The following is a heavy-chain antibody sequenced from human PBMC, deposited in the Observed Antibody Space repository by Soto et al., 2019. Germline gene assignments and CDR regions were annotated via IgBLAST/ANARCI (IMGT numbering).Heavy chain of an antibody. V-gene: IGHV1-18*01. J-gene: IGHJ4*02. CDR1: GYGFTTYG. CDR3: ARGRYGDY. Sequence: QVHLVQSGAEVKKPGASVKVSCKGSGYGFTTYGITWVRQAPGQGLEWMAWISAHNGNTDYAQNLQGRVTVTRDTSTSTAYMELRSLRSDDTAVYYCARGRYGDYWGQRDLVTVSS. CDR2: ISAHNGNT. D-gene: IGHD1-1*01.